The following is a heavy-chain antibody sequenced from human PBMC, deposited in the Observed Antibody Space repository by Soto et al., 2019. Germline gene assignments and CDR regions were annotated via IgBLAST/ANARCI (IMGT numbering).Heavy chain of an antibody. V-gene: IGHV1-69*13. CDR1: GGTFISYA. J-gene: IGHJ6*02. CDR3: AREVCGGGSCYPHYYGMDV. D-gene: IGHD2-15*01. Sequence: SVTVSCQASGGTFISYAISWVRQAPGQGLEWMGGIIPIFGTANYAQKFQGRVTITADESTSTAYMELSSLRSEDTAVYYCAREVCGGGSCYPHYYGMDVWGQGTTVTVSS. CDR2: IIPIFGTA.